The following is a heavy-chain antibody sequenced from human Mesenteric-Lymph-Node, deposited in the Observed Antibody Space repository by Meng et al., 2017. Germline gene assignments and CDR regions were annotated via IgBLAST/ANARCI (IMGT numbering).Heavy chain of an antibody. J-gene: IGHJ4*02. CDR2: ISPTGGSL. Sequence: VHVVESGGGLASAVGPLGLSCAASGFTLSDYYMTWIRQPPGQGLEWIVSISPTGGSLYYADSVKGRFTISRDNSKNTLYLQMDSLRAEDTAVYYCAKDLATVADWGQGTLVTVSS. CDR3: AKDLATVAD. D-gene: IGHD4-23*01. CDR1: GFTLSDYY. V-gene: IGHV3-11*01.